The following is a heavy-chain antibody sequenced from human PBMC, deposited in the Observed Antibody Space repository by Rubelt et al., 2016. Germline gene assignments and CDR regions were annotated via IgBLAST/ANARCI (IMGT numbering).Heavy chain of an antibody. D-gene: IGHD2-2*01. CDR3: ARDHCVSSTCYLDY. CDR2: INPNSGGT. V-gene: IGHV1-2*02. J-gene: IGHJ4*02. Sequence: QVQLVQSGAEVKKPGASVKVSCKASGYTFSGYYMHWVRQAPGQGLEWVGWINPNSGGTNYTQKFQGRVTMTTDTSINTAYMELNTLISDDTAVYYCARDHCVSSTCYLDYWGQGTLVTVSS. CDR1: GYTFSGYY.